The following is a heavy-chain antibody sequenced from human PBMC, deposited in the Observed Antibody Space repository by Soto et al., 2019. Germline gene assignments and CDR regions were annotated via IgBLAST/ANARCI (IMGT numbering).Heavy chain of an antibody. V-gene: IGHV1-2*02. J-gene: IGHJ4*02. CDR3: ARGEYDFWSGYLIDY. CDR1: GYTFTGYY. D-gene: IGHD3-3*01. Sequence: ASVKVSCKASGYTFTGYYMHWVRQAPGQGLEWMGWINPNSGGTNYAQKFQGRVTMTRDTSISTAYMELSRLRSDDTAVYYCARGEYDFWSGYLIDYWGQGTLVTVSS. CDR2: INPNSGGT.